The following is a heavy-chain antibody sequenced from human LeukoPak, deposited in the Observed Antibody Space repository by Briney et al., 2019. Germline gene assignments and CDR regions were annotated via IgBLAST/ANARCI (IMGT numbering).Heavy chain of an antibody. Sequence: GGSLRLSCAASGFTFSSYAMHWVRQAPGKGLEYVSAISSNGGSTYYANSVKGRFTISRDNSKNTLYLQMGSLRAEDMAVYYCARAVVPAATHDYYYGMDVWGQGTTVTVFS. V-gene: IGHV3-64*01. J-gene: IGHJ6*02. CDR1: GFTFSSYA. CDR3: ARAVVPAATHDYYYGMDV. D-gene: IGHD2-2*01. CDR2: ISSNGGST.